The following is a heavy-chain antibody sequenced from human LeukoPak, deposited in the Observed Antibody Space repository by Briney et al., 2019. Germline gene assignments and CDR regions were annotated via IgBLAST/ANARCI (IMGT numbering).Heavy chain of an antibody. CDR1: GGSISNTNYY. CDR3: ARVYSGYDYFDY. V-gene: IGHV4-39*07. CDR2: TYYSGST. Sequence: SETLSLTCTVSGGSISNTNYYWGWIRQPPGKGLEWIGTTYYSGSTSYNPSLKSRVTISVDTSKNQFSLKLTSVTAADTAVYYCARVYSGYDYFDYWGQGTLVTVSS. J-gene: IGHJ4*02. D-gene: IGHD5-12*01.